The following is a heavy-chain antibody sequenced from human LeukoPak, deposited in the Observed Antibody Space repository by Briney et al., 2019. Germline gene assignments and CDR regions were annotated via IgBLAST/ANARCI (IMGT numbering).Heavy chain of an antibody. CDR3: ARQMYSSGWYYFDY. J-gene: IGHJ4*02. D-gene: IGHD6-19*01. CDR1: GGSISSYY. V-gene: IGHV4-59*05. Sequence: SETLSLTCTVSGGSISSYYWSWIRQPPGKGLEWIGSIYYSGSTYYNPSLKSRVTISVDTSKNQFSLKLSSVTAADTAVYYCARQMYSSGWYYFDYWGQGTLVTVSS. CDR2: IYYSGST.